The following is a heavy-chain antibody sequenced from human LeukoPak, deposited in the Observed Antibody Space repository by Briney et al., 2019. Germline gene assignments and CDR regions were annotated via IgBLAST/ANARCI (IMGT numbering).Heavy chain of an antibody. CDR2: ISYNGKT. CDR3: ARGQPRWLSYYWYFDL. Sequence: SETLSLTCTVSGGSISSYYWSWIRQPPGKGLEWIGYISYNGKTNHNPSLKSRVAISLDTSKNQFSLKLSSVTAADTAVYYCARGQPRWLSYYWYFDLWGRGTLVTVSS. CDR1: GGSISSYY. J-gene: IGHJ2*01. V-gene: IGHV4-59*12. D-gene: IGHD3-22*01.